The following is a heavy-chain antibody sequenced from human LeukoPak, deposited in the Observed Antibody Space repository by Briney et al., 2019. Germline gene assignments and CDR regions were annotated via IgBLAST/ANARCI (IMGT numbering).Heavy chain of an antibody. CDR2: ISSSSSYI. CDR3: ARDGIVVVTAIPAYYYYGMDV. J-gene: IGHJ6*02. D-gene: IGHD2-21*02. CDR1: GFTFSSYS. Sequence: GGSLRLSCAASGFTFSSYSMNWVRQAPGKGLELVSSISSSSSYIYYADSVKGRFTISRDNAKNSLYLQMNSLRAEDTAVYYCARDGIVVVTAIPAYYYYGMDVWGQGTTVTVSS. V-gene: IGHV3-21*01.